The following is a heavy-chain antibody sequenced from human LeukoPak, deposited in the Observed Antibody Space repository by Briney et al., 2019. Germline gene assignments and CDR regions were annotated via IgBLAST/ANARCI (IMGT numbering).Heavy chain of an antibody. CDR2: INSDGSST. CDR1: GFTFSSYW. CDR3: AKVGGGDKYYDSSGYYLYYFDY. D-gene: IGHD3-22*01. V-gene: IGHV3-74*01. Sequence: PGGSLRLSCAASGFTFSSYWMHWVRQAPGKGLVWVSRINSDGSSTSYADSVKGRFTISRDNSKNTLYLQMNSLRAEDTAVYYCAKVGGGDKYYDSSGYYLYYFDYWGQGTLVTVSS. J-gene: IGHJ4*02.